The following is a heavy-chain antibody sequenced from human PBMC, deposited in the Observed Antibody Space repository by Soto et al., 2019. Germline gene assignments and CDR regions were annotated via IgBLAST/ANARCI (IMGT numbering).Heavy chain of an antibody. V-gene: IGHV3-23*01. CDR1: GFTFSNYA. J-gene: IGHJ4*02. CDR3: AKENGRGYCSRGICYGSFDY. Sequence: EVQLLESGGGLVQPGGSLRLSCTASGFTFSNYAMSWVRQAPGKGLEWVSTISGSGDSTNYADSVKGQFAISRDNSNKMLYVQMDGRRVEDTAVYSCAKENGRGYCSRGICYGSFDYGAQGTLVTVSS. CDR2: ISGSGDST. D-gene: IGHD2-15*01.